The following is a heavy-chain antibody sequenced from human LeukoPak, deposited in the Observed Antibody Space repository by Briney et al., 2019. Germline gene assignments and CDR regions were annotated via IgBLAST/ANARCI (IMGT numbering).Heavy chain of an antibody. CDR1: GYTLTELS. CDR2: FDPEDGET. J-gene: IGHJ4*02. V-gene: IGHV1-24*01. Sequence: ASVNVSCKVSGYTLTELSMHWMRQAPGKGLEWMGGFDPEDGETIYAQKFQGRVTMTEDTSTDAAYMELSSLRSEDTAVYYCATDHLDYWGQGTLVTVSS. CDR3: ATDHLDY.